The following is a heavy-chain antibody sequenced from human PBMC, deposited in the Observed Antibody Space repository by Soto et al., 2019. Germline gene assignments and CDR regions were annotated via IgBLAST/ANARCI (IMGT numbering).Heavy chain of an antibody. D-gene: IGHD3-22*01. CDR1: GYTFTSYG. J-gene: IGHJ4*02. Sequence: QVQPVQSGAEVKKPGASVKVSCKASGYTFTSYGFSWVRQAPGQGLEWMGCISGPNGNTNYAQKLQGRVTMTTDTSTSTGYMELRSLRSDDTAVYYCARDRYDSSGYYLGADYWGQGTLVTVSS. CDR3: ARDRYDSSGYYLGADY. CDR2: ISGPNGNT. V-gene: IGHV1-18*01.